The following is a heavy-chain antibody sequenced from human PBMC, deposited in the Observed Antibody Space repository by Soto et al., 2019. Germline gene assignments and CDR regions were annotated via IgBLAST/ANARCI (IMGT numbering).Heavy chain of an antibody. CDR3: AKEAGLYCSGGRCQGPLWY. V-gene: IGHV3-30*18. J-gene: IGHJ4*02. D-gene: IGHD2-15*01. CDR2: ISYDGSNK. Sequence: GGSLRLSCAASGFTFSSYGMHWVRQAPGKGLEWVAVISYDGSNKYYADSVKGRFTISRDNSKNTLYLQMNSLRAEDTAVYYCAKEAGLYCSGGRCQGPLWYRGKGPLGTVSS. CDR1: GFTFSSYG.